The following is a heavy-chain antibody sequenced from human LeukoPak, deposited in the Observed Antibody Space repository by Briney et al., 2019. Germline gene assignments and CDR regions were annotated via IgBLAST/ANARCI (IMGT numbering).Heavy chain of an antibody. J-gene: IGHJ4*02. CDR1: GYTFTGYY. V-gene: IGHV1-2*02. D-gene: IGHD6-6*01. Sequence: ASVKVSCKASGYTFTGYYMHWVRQAPGQGLEWMGWINPNSGGTNYAQKFQGRVTMTRDTSISTAYMELSRLRSDDTAVYHCARDRLAARGTFDYWGQGTLVTVSS. CDR3: ARDRLAARGTFDY. CDR2: INPNSGGT.